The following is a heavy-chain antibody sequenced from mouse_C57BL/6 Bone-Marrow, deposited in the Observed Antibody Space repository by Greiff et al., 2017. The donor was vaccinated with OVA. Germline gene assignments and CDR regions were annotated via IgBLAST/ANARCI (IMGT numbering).Heavy chain of an antibody. Sequence: VQLQQPGAELVKPGASVKLSCKASGYTFTSYWMHWVKQRPGRGLEWIGRIDPNSGGTKYNEKFKSKATLTVDKPSSPAYMQLSSLTSEDSAVYYCARYGYAWFAYWGQGTLVTVSA. D-gene: IGHD2-2*01. CDR3: ARYGYAWFAY. CDR1: GYTFTSYW. CDR2: IDPNSGGT. V-gene: IGHV1-72*01. J-gene: IGHJ3*01.